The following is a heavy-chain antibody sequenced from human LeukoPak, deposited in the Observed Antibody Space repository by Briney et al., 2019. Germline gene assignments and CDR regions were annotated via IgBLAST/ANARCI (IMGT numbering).Heavy chain of an antibody. Sequence: ASVKVSCKVSGYTLTELSMHWVRQAPGKGLEWMGGFDPEDGETIYAQKFQGRVTVTEDTSTDTAYMELSSLRSEDTAVYYCATQLELRDWGQGTLVTVSS. J-gene: IGHJ4*02. D-gene: IGHD1-7*01. CDR3: ATQLELRD. CDR2: FDPEDGET. V-gene: IGHV1-24*01. CDR1: GYTLTELS.